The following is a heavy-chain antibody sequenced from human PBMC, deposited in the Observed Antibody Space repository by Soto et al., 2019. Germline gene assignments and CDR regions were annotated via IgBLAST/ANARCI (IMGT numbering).Heavy chain of an antibody. CDR3: TTLRLDP. J-gene: IGHJ5*02. CDR2: VNPNTGVT. V-gene: IGHV1-2*02. Sequence: QVQLVQSGSEVKKPGASVTVSCQASGYTFTALYMDWVRQAPGQGLEWMGWVNPNTGVTKYAQKFQGRVTMTRDTSIKTAYMELSGLTSDDTAVYYCTTLRLDPWGQGTLVTVSS. CDR1: GYTFTALY.